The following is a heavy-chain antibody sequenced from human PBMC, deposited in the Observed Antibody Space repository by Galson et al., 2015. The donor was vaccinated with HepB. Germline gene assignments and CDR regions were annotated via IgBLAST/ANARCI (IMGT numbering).Heavy chain of an antibody. CDR2: IWYDGSNK. CDR1: GFIFRTYA. CDR3: ARAGREELDYDDSSAFMFHGMDV. Sequence: LRLSCAASGFIFRTYAFHWVRQAPGKGLEWVAVIWYDGSNKFYADSVKGRFTISRDNSKNTVYLQMNSLRAEDTSIYYCARAGREELDYDDSSAFMFHGMDVWGQGTTVSVSS. V-gene: IGHV3-33*01. J-gene: IGHJ6*02. D-gene: IGHD3-22*01.